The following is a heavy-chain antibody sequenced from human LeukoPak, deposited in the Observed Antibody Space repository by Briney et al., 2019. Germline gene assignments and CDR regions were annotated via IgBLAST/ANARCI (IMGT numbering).Heavy chain of an antibody. CDR2: IIPIFGTA. D-gene: IGHD3-22*01. V-gene: IGHV1-69*05. J-gene: IGHJ4*02. Sequence: SVKVSCKASGGTFSSYAISWVRQAPGQGLEWMGGIIPIFGTANYAQKFQGRVTITTDESTSTAYMELSSLRSEDTAVYYCASGVYDSSGHYLGADYWGQGTLVTVSS. CDR1: GGTFSSYA. CDR3: ASGVYDSSGHYLGADY.